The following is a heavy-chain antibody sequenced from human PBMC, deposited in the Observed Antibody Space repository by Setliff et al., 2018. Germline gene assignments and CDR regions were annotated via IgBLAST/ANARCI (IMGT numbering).Heavy chain of an antibody. D-gene: IGHD2-8*01. J-gene: IGHJ4*02. CDR1: GYTLSNSI. Sequence: ASVKVSCKASGYTLSNSIISWVRQAPGQGLEWVGWISAYNGKTYSAQKFRDRVTLTTHTSTNMGYLELRDLRSDDTAVYYCLRLVRYCTKIACQATSGDEVWGLGTLVTVSS. V-gene: IGHV1-18*01. CDR3: LRLVRYCTKIACQATSGDEV. CDR2: ISAYNGKT.